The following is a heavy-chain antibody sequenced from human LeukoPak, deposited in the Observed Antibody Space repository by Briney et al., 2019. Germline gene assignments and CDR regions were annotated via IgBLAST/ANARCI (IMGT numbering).Heavy chain of an antibody. Sequence: GGSLRLSCAASGFTFSSYSMNWVRQAPGKGLEWVSSISSSSSYIYYADSVKGRFTISRDNAKNSLYLQMNSLRAEDTAVYYCAKGGSYGDLGPFDYWGQGTLVTVSS. CDR3: AKGGSYGDLGPFDY. CDR1: GFTFSSYS. D-gene: IGHD5-18*01. V-gene: IGHV3-21*04. CDR2: ISSSSSYI. J-gene: IGHJ4*02.